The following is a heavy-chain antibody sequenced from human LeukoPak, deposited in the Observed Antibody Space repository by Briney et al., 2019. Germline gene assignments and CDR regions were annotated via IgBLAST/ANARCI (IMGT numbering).Heavy chain of an antibody. J-gene: IGHJ3*02. CDR2: ISSSSSYI. D-gene: IGHD4-17*01. CDR3: ARDYGDNAFDI. Sequence: GGSLRLSCAASGSTFSSYSMNWVRQAPGKGLEWVSSISSSSSYIYYADSVKGRFTISRDNAKNSLYLQMNSLRAEDTAVYYCARDYGDNAFDIWGQGTMVTVSS. V-gene: IGHV3-21*01. CDR1: GSTFSSYS.